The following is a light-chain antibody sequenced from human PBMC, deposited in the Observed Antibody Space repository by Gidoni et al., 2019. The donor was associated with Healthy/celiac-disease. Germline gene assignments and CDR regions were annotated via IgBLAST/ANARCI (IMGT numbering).Light chain of an antibody. CDR3: QQSYSTPWT. J-gene: IGKJ1*01. CDR2: AAS. V-gene: IGKV1-39*01. Sequence: DIQMTQSPSSLSAAVGGRVTITCRASQIISSYLNWYQQKPGKAPTLLIYAASSLQSGVPSRFSGSGSGTDFTLTISSLQPEDFATYYCQQSYSTPWTFGQGTKVEIK. CDR1: QIISSY.